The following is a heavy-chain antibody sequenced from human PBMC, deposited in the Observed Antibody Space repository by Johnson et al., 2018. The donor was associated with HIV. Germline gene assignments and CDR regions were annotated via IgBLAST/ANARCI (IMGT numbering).Heavy chain of an antibody. V-gene: IGHV3-66*01. CDR2: IYSGGST. J-gene: IGHJ3*02. CDR3: AREWEAAFDI. D-gene: IGHD1-26*01. CDR1: GFTSSNY. Sequence: VQLVESGGGLVQPGGSLRLSCAASGFTSSNYMSWVRQAPGKGLEWVSVIYSGGSTYYADSVKGRFTISRDNSKNTLYLQMNSLRAEDTAVYYCAREWEAAFDIWGKGTMVTVSS.